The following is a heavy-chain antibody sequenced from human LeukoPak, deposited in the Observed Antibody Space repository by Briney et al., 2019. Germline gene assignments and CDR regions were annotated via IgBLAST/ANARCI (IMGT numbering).Heavy chain of an antibody. D-gene: IGHD3-10*01. CDR2: ISYDGSNK. CDR3: ARETYYYGSGSLTYYFDY. Sequence: GGSLRLSCAASGFTFSSYAMHWVRQAPGKGLEWVAVISYDGSNKYYADSVKDRFTISRDNSKNTLYLQMNSLRAEDTAVYYCARETYYYGSGSLTYYFDYWGQGTLVTVSS. J-gene: IGHJ4*02. CDR1: GFTFSSYA. V-gene: IGHV3-30*04.